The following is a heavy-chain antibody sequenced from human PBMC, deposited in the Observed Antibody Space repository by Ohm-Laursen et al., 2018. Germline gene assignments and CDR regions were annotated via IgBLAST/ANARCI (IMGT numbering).Heavy chain of an antibody. CDR3: AKVIHYGDYVEYFDY. J-gene: IGHJ4*02. CDR2: ISWNSGSI. D-gene: IGHD4-17*01. CDR1: GFTFDDYA. Sequence: SLRLSCAASGFTFDDYAMHWVRQAPGKGLEWVSGISWNSGSIGYADSVKGRFTISRDNAKNSLYLQMNSLRAEDTALYYCAKVIHYGDYVEYFDYWGQGTLVTVSS. V-gene: IGHV3-9*01.